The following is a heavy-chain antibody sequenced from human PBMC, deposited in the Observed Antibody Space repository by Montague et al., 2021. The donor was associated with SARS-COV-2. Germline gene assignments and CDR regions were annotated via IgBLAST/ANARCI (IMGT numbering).Heavy chain of an antibody. Sequence: SETLSLTCSVSGGSISTTNWWSWVRQPPGKGLEWIGEISHSGNTNCNSSVRSRVTISLDKSKNRFSLKLSSVTAADTAVYYCARAMIVVTRDAFDIWGRGTKVIVST. V-gene: IGHV4-4*02. CDR1: GGSISTTNW. CDR3: ARAMIVVTRDAFDI. CDR2: ISHSGNT. J-gene: IGHJ3*02. D-gene: IGHD3-22*01.